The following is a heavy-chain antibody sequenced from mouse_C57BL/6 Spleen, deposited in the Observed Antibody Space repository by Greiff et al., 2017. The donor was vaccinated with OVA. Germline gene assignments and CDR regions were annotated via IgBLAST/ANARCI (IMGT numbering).Heavy chain of an antibody. J-gene: IGHJ4*01. V-gene: IGHV1-55*01. Sequence: QVQLQQPGAELVKPGASVKMSCKASGYTFTSYWITWVKQRPGQGLEWIGDIYPGSGSTNYNEKFKSKATLTVDTSSSTAYMQLSSLTSEDSAVYYCARVKDYDENYYAMDYWGQGTSVTVSS. CDR3: ARVKDYDENYYAMDY. CDR2: IYPGSGST. D-gene: IGHD2-4*01. CDR1: GYTFTSYW.